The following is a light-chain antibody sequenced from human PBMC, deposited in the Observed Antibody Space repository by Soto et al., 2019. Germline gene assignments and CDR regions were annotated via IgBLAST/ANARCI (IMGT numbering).Light chain of an antibody. V-gene: IGKV1-12*01. CDR2: AAS. Sequence: DIQMTQSPSSVSASVGDTVTITCRASQAVSTWLAWYQQKPGGAPKLLIYAASSLQSGVPSRFSGSGSGTDFTLTIRSLEPEDFATYYCQQCASFPRTFGGGTKVEIK. J-gene: IGKJ4*01. CDR1: QAVSTW. CDR3: QQCASFPRT.